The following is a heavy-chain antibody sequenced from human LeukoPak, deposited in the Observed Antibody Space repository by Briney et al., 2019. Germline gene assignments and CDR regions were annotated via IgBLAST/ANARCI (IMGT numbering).Heavy chain of an antibody. D-gene: IGHD2-8*01. Sequence: PGGSLRLSCAASGXTFNNYGFHWVRQAPGKGREWVAVIWYDGSTKYYADSVKGRFTISRDNSKNTVYLQMNSLRAEDTALYYCANNGVSPNYYYGMGVWGQGTTVTVSS. V-gene: IGHV3-33*06. CDR2: IWYDGSTK. J-gene: IGHJ6*02. CDR1: GXTFNNYG. CDR3: ANNGVSPNYYYGMGV.